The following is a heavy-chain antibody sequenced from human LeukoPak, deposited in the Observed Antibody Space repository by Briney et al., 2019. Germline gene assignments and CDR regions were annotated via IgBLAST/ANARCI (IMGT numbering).Heavy chain of an antibody. J-gene: IGHJ5*02. CDR2: IYHSGST. CDR1: GYSISSGYY. CDR3: ARVALFDWSHWFDP. D-gene: IGHD3-9*01. V-gene: IGHV4-38-2*02. Sequence: SETLSLTCTVSGYSISSGYYWAWIRQPPGKGLEWIGSIYHSGSTYYSPSLNSRVTISVDTSKNQFSLKLSSLTAADTAVYYCARVALFDWSHWFDPWGQGTLVTASS.